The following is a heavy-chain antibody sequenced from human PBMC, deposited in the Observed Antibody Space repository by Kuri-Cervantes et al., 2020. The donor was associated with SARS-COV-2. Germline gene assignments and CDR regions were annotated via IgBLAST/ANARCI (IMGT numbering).Heavy chain of an antibody. CDR2: ISSSSSTI. CDR3: AKDAGYCSSTSCYNPHYYYYYMDV. D-gene: IGHD2-2*01. CDR1: GFTFSSYS. V-gene: IGHV3-48*01. Sequence: GESLKISCAASGFTFSSYSMNWVRQAPGKGLEWVSYISSSSSTIYYADSVKGRFTISRDNSKNTLYLQMNSLRAEDTAVYYCAKDAGYCSSTSCYNPHYYYYYMDVRGKGTTVTVSS. J-gene: IGHJ6*03.